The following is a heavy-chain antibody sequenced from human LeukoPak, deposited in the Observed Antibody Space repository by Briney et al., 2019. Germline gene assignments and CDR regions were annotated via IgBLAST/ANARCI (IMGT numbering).Heavy chain of an antibody. CDR3: ARVDYYDSSGYYYAPLDY. CDR1: GFTFDDYG. CDR2: INWNGGST. D-gene: IGHD3-22*01. J-gene: IGHJ4*02. Sequence: GGSLRLSCAASGFTFDDYGMSWVRQAPGKGLEWVSGINWNGGSTGYADSVKGRFTISRDNAKNSLYLQMNSLRAEDTALYHCARVDYYDSSGYYYAPLDYWGQGTLVTVSP. V-gene: IGHV3-20*01.